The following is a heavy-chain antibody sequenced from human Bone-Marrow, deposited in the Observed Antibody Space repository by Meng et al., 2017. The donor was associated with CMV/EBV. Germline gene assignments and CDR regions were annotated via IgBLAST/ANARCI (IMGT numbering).Heavy chain of an antibody. CDR3: ARGGWFDP. J-gene: IGHJ5*02. V-gene: IGHV4-39*07. Sequence: QLQLQESGPGLVKPSETLPLSCTVAGGSISSSSYYWGWIRQPPGKGLEWIGSIYYSGSTYYNPSLKSRVTISVDTSKNQFSLKLSSVTAADTAVYYCARGGWFDPWGQGTLVTVSS. CDR2: IYYSGST. CDR1: GGSISSSSYY.